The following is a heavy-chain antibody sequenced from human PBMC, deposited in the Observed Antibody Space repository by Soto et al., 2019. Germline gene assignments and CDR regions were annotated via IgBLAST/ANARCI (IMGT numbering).Heavy chain of an antibody. CDR1: GGSMSSSSDH. CDR2: IYHTGST. D-gene: IGHD6-19*01. J-gene: IGHJ4*02. V-gene: IGHV4-39*01. CDR3: ARQSLAVAGGRDY. Sequence: QLQLQESGPGLVKPSETLSLTCTVSGGSMSSSSDHWGWIRQPPGKGLEWIGSIYHTGSTYYNPSLKSRVTISVDTSKNQFSLKLSSVTAADTAVCYCARQSLAVAGGRDYWGQGTLVTVSS.